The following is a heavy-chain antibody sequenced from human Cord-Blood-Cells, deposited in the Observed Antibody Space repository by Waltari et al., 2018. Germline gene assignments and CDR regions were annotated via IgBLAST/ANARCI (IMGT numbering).Heavy chain of an antibody. D-gene: IGHD3-3*01. V-gene: IGHV1-8*01. CDR1: GYTFTSYD. Sequence: QVQLVQSGAEVKKPGASAKASCKASGYTFTSYDINWVRQATGQGPQWMGWMNPNSGNTGYAQKFQGRVTMTRNTSISTAYMELSSLRSEDTAVYYCARLVRFLEWFTPTYYYYYMDVWGKGTTVTVSS. CDR2: MNPNSGNT. J-gene: IGHJ6*03. CDR3: ARLVRFLEWFTPTYYYYYMDV.